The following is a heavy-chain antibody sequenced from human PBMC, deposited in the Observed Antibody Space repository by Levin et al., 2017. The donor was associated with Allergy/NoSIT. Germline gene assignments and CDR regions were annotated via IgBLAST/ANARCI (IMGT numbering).Heavy chain of an antibody. Sequence: KISCKASGGTFSSYAISWVRQAPGQGLEWMGGIIPIFGTANYAQKFQGRVTITADESTSTAYMELSSLRSEDTAVYYCARVEVYSNYDWFDPWGQGTLVTVSS. CDR3: ARVEVYSNYDWFDP. CDR1: GGTFSSYA. CDR2: IIPIFGTA. J-gene: IGHJ5*02. V-gene: IGHV1-69*01. D-gene: IGHD4-11*01.